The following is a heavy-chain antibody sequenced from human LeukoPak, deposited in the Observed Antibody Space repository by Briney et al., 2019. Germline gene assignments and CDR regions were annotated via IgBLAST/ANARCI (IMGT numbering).Heavy chain of an antibody. CDR1: GFIVSSNH. D-gene: IGHD5-24*01. V-gene: IGHV3-53*01. J-gene: IGHJ4*02. CDR2: ISGGGIT. Sequence: GGSLRLSCAASGFIVSSNHMSWVRQAPGKGLEWVSVISGGGITYYTDSVKGRFTISRDNSKNTLYLQMNSLRAEDTAVYYCAREEMATASFDYWGQGTLVAVSS. CDR3: AREEMATASFDY.